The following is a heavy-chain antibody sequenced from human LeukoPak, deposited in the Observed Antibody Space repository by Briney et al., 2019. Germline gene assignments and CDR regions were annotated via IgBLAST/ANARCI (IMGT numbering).Heavy chain of an antibody. CDR3: ARGDPHADL. Sequence: GGSVTLSCAASGFDLSTYEMNWVRQAPGKGLEWIADITISGHTKNYADSVKGRFTISRDNARTSLYLQMNSLRVEDTGVYYCARGDPHADLWGQGTLVTVSS. CDR1: GFDLSTYE. J-gene: IGHJ5*02. CDR2: ITISGHTK. V-gene: IGHV3-48*03.